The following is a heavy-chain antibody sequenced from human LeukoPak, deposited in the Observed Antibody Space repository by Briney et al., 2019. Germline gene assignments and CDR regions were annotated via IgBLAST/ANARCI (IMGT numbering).Heavy chain of an antibody. V-gene: IGHV4-34*01. CDR3: ARGVLRYFDWLLAHAFGI. CDR2: INHSGST. D-gene: IGHD3-9*01. Sequence: SETLSLTCAVYGGSFSGYYWSWIRQPPGKELEWIGEINHSGSTNYNPSLKSRVTISVDTSKNQFSLKLSSVTAADTAVYYCARGVLRYFDWLLAHAFGIWGQGTMVTVSS. J-gene: IGHJ3*02. CDR1: GGSFSGYY.